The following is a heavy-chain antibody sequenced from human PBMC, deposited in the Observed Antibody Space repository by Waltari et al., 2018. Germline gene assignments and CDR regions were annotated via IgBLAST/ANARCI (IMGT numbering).Heavy chain of an antibody. Sequence: QVQLVESGGGVVQPGRSLRLSCAASGFTFSSYGMHWVRQAPGKGLEWVAVIWYDGSKKYYADSVKGRFTISRDKSKNTLYLQMNSLRAEDTAVYYCAKALRPGYSSSWYFDYWGQGTLVTVSS. D-gene: IGHD6-13*01. V-gene: IGHV3-33*03. J-gene: IGHJ4*02. CDR2: IWYDGSKK. CDR1: GFTFSSYG. CDR3: AKALRPGYSSSWYFDY.